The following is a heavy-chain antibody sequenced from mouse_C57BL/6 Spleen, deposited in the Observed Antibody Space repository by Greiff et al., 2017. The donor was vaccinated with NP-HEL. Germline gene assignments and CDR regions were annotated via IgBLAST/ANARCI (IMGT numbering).Heavy chain of an antibody. J-gene: IGHJ4*01. CDR3: ARSMVTTVAMDY. V-gene: IGHV1-66*01. D-gene: IGHD2-2*01. CDR1: GYSFTSYY. Sequence: QVHVKQSGPELVKPGASVKISCKASGYSFTSYYIHWVKQRPGQGLEWIGWIYPGSGNTKYNEKFKGKATLTADTSSSTAYMQLSSLTSEDSAVYYCARSMVTTVAMDYWGQGTSVTVSS. CDR2: IYPGSGNT.